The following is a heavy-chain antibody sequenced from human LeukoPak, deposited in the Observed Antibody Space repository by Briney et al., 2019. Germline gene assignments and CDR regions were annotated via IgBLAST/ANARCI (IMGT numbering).Heavy chain of an antibody. D-gene: IGHD3-10*01. J-gene: IGHJ4*02. CDR2: IIPIFGTA. V-gene: IGHV1-69*05. CDR1: GGTFSSYA. Sequence: ASVKVSSKASGGTFSSYAISWVRQAPGQGLEWMGGIIPIFGTANYAQKFQGRVTITTDESTSTAYMELSSLRSEDTAVYYCARDSGQPHTTTGYFDYWGQGTLVTVSS. CDR3: ARDSGQPHTTTGYFDY.